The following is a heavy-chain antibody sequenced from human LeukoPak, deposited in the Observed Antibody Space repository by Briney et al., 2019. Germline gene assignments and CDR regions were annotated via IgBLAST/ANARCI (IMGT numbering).Heavy chain of an antibody. CDR2: IDPSESYT. CDR1: GYSFTSYG. V-gene: IGHV5-10-1*01. D-gene: IGHD2-2*01. CDR3: ARHVEYCSSTSCYRHDAFDI. J-gene: IGHJ3*02. Sequence: GEPLRISCKGSGYSFTSYGISWVGQRTGKGLEWMGRIDPSESYTNYSPSFQGHVTISADKSISTAYLQWSSLKASDTAMYYCARHVEYCSSTSCYRHDAFDIWGQGTMVTVSS.